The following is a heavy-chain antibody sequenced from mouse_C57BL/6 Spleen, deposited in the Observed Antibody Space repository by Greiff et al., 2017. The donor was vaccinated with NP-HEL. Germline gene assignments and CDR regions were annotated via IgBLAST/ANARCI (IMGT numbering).Heavy chain of an antibody. J-gene: IGHJ2*01. V-gene: IGHV1-52*01. CDR3: AREGYDGYYLDY. CDR1: GYTFTSYW. Sequence: QVQLKQPGAELVRPGSSVKLSCKASGYTFTSYWMHWVKQRPIQGLEWIGNIDPSDSETHYNQKFKDKATLTVDKSSSTAYMQLSSLTSEDSAVYYCAREGYDGYYLDYWGQGTTLTVSS. D-gene: IGHD2-3*01. CDR2: IDPSDSET.